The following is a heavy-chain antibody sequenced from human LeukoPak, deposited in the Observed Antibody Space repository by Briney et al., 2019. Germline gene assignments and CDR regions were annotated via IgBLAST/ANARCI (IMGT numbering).Heavy chain of an antibody. CDR2: ISYDGSNK. D-gene: IGHD1-14*01. J-gene: IGHJ4*02. CDR3: AKDIGPREGFDY. Sequence: QAGGSLRLSCAASGFTFSSYGMHWVRQAPGKGLEWVAVISYDGSNKYYADSVKGRFTISRDNSKNTLYLQMNSLRAEDTAVYYCAKDIGPREGFDYWGQGTLVTVSS. CDR1: GFTFSSYG. V-gene: IGHV3-30*18.